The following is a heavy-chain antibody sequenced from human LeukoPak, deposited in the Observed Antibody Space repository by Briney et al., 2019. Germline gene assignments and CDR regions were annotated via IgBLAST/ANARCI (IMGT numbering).Heavy chain of an antibody. Sequence: PGGSLRLSCAASGFTFSGSAMHWVRQASGKGLEWVGRIRSKANSYATAYAASVKGRFTISRDDSKNTAYLQMNSLKTEDTAVYYCTRGRYCSSTSCYAPLDYWGQGTLVTVSS. J-gene: IGHJ4*02. CDR1: GFTFSGSA. D-gene: IGHD2-2*01. CDR2: IRSKANSYAT. CDR3: TRGRYCSSTSCYAPLDY. V-gene: IGHV3-73*01.